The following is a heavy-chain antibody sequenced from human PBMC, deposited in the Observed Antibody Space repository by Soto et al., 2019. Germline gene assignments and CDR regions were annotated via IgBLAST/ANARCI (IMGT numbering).Heavy chain of an antibody. J-gene: IGHJ4*02. V-gene: IGHV3-21*01. CDR2: ISSSGSFI. D-gene: IGHD6-13*01. CDR1: GFTFRTYG. Sequence: EVQLVESGGGLVKPGGSLRLSRAASGFTFRTYGMNWVRRAPGGGLEWVASISSSGSFIYYADSVKGRFTISRDDAEKSLYLQMNSLRAEDTALYYCAREPEGIAAALDYWGRGTLVTVSS. CDR3: AREPEGIAAALDY.